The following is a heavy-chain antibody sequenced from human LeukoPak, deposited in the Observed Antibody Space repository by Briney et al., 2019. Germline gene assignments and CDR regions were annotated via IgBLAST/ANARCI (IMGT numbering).Heavy chain of an antibody. Sequence: ASVKVSCKASGGTFSSYAISWVRQAPGQGLEWMGIINPSGGSTSYAQKFQGRVTMTRDMSTSTVYMELSSLRSEDTAVYYCARDFDSSGYLIGFFDYWGQGTLVTVSS. CDR2: INPSGGST. CDR1: GGTFSSYA. J-gene: IGHJ4*02. CDR3: ARDFDSSGYLIGFFDY. D-gene: IGHD3-22*01. V-gene: IGHV1-46*01.